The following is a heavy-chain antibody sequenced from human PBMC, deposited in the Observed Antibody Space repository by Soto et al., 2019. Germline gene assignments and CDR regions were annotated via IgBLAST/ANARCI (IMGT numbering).Heavy chain of an antibody. J-gene: IGHJ4*02. D-gene: IGHD3-22*01. Sequence: EVQLLESGGGLVQPGGSLRLSCAASGFTFSSYAMSWVRQAPGKGLEWVSAISGSGGSTYYADSVKGRFTISRDNSKNPLYLEMNSPRAEDTAVYYCAKGGPQYYYDSSGSTSFVDYWGQGTLVTVSS. CDR2: ISGSGGST. CDR1: GFTFSSYA. V-gene: IGHV3-23*01. CDR3: AKGGPQYYYDSSGSTSFVDY.